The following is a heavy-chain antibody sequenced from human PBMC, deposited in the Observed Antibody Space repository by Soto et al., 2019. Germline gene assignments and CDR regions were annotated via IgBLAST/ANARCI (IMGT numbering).Heavy chain of an antibody. CDR2: INPKSRGT. D-gene: IGHD3-10*01. CDR1: GYTFTDYF. V-gene: IGHV1-2*02. Sequence: QVQLVQSGAEVKKPGASVKVSCKASGYTFTDYFIHWVRQAPGQGFEWMGWINPKSRGTTYAQKFQGRGTMDREKSKTNAYMELRGLGFDDPAIYFWSGISPRAGNWVGPLGQGTLVTVSS. J-gene: IGHJ5*02. CDR3: SGISPRAGNWVGP.